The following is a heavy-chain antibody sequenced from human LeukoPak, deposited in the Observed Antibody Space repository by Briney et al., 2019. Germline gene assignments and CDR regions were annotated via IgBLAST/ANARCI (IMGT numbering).Heavy chain of an antibody. CDR1: GGSVSSGSYY. Sequence: PSETLSLTCTVSGGSVSSGSYYWSWIRQPPGKGLEWIGYIYYSGSTNYNPSLKSRVTISVDTSKNQFSLKLSSVTAADTAVYYCARVVGALERRRFYYYYGMDVWGQGTTVTVSS. D-gene: IGHD1-1*01. J-gene: IGHJ6*02. CDR2: IYYSGST. CDR3: ARVVGALERRRFYYYYGMDV. V-gene: IGHV4-61*01.